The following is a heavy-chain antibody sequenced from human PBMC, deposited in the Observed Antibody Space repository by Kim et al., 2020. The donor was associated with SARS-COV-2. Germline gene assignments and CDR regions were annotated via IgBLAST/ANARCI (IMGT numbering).Heavy chain of an antibody. D-gene: IGHD3-10*01. CDR3: ARDDHMVRGVIAY. Sequence: YNPSLKSRNTISVDKSKNQCSLNLSSVTAADTAVYYCARDDHMVRGVIAYWGQGNLVTVSS. V-gene: IGHV4-4*02. J-gene: IGHJ4*02.